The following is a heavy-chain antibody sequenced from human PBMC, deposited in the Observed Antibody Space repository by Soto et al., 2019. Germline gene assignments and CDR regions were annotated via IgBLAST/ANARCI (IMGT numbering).Heavy chain of an antibody. Sequence: VASVKVSCKASGYTFTGYYMHWVRQAPGQGLEWMGWINPNSGGTNYAQKFQGWVTMTRDTSISTAYMELSRLRSDDTAVYYCARDQLYLTGSYYGMDVWGQGTTVTVSS. J-gene: IGHJ6*02. D-gene: IGHD1-1*01. CDR1: GYTFTGYY. V-gene: IGHV1-2*04. CDR3: ARDQLYLTGSYYGMDV. CDR2: INPNSGGT.